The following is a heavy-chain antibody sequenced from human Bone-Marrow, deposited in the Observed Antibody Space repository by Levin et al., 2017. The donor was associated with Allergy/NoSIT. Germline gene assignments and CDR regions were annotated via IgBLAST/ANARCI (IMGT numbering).Heavy chain of an antibody. CDR1: GGSFRGYY. V-gene: IGHV4-34*01. J-gene: IGHJ6*02. CDR3: ARGHIVVVPAATLYGYYYYGMDV. CDR2: INHSGST. D-gene: IGHD2-2*01. Sequence: SQTLSLTCAVYGGSFRGYYWSWIRQPQGKGLEWIGEINHSGSTNYNPSLKSRVTISVDTSKNQFSLKLSSVTAADTAVYYCARGHIVVVPAATLYGYYYYGMDVWGQGTTVTVSS.